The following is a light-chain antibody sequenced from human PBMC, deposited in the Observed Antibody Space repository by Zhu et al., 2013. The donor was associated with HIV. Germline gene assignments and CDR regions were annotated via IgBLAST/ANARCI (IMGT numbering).Light chain of an antibody. CDR2: KAS. CDR1: QSLSSW. V-gene: IGKV1-5*03. Sequence: DIQMTQSPSTLSASVGDRVTITCRASQSLSSWLAWYQQKPGKAPKVLIYKASILQTGVPSRFSGSESGTEFTLTISSLQPDDFATYHCQQYKSYPLSFGGGTKVDIK. J-gene: IGKJ4*01. CDR3: QQYKSYPLS.